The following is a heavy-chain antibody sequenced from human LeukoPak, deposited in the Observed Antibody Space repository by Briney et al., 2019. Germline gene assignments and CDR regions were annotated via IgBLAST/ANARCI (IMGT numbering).Heavy chain of an antibody. CDR3: AKEGPTAVAGYFDY. D-gene: IGHD6-19*01. CDR1: GFTFDDYS. J-gene: IGHJ4*02. Sequence: GGSLRLSCAASGFTFDDYSIHWVRQVPGKGLEWVSLIVGDGGSAYYADSVKGRFTISRDNSKNSLYLQTNSLRADDTALYYCAKEGPTAVAGYFDYWGQGTLVTVSS. CDR2: IVGDGGSA. V-gene: IGHV3-43*02.